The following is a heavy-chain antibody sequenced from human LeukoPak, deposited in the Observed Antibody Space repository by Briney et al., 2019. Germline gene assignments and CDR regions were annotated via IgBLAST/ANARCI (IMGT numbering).Heavy chain of an antibody. CDR1: GFTFSSYG. Sequence: PGGSLRLSCAASGFTFSSYGMHWVRQAPGKGLEWVAVIRYDGSNKYYADSVKGRFTISRDNSKNTLYLQMNSLRAEDTAVYYCAREGTTDPHFDYWGQGTLVTVSS. D-gene: IGHD4-17*01. CDR3: AREGTTDPHFDY. V-gene: IGHV3-33*01. J-gene: IGHJ4*02. CDR2: IRYDGSNK.